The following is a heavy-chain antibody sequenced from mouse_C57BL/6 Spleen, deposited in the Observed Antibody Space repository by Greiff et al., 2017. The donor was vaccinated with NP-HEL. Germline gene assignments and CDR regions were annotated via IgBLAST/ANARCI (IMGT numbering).Heavy chain of an antibody. J-gene: IGHJ4*01. CDR3: ARDYYGSSYEAMDY. V-gene: IGHV1-80*01. CDR1: GYAFSSYW. D-gene: IGHD1-1*01. CDR2: IYPGDGDT. Sequence: QVQLQQSGAELVKPGASVKNSCKASGYAFSSYWMNWVKQRPGKGLEWIGQIYPGDGDTNYNGKFKGKATLTADKSSSTAYMQLSSLTSEDSAVYFCARDYYGSSYEAMDYWGQGTSVTVSS.